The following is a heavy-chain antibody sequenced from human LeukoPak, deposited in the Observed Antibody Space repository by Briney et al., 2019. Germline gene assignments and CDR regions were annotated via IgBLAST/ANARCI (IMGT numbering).Heavy chain of an antibody. CDR3: ARHGVDDGPTLPLVY. CDR2: IYYSGST. CDR1: GGSISSSSYY. Sequence: SETLSLTCTVSGGSISSSSYYWGWIRQPPGKGLEWIGSIYYSGSTYYNPSLKGRVTISVDTSKNQSSLKLSSVTAADTAVYYCARHGVDDGPTLPLVYWGQGTLVTVSS. V-gene: IGHV4-39*01. J-gene: IGHJ4*02. D-gene: IGHD1-1*01.